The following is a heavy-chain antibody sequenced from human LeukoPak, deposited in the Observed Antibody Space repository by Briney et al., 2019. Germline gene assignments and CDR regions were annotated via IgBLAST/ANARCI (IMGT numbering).Heavy chain of an antibody. D-gene: IGHD6-13*01. V-gene: IGHV1-8*01. Sequence: ASVKVSCKASGYTFTSYDINWVRQATGQGLEWMGWMNPNSGNTGYAQKFQGRVTMTRNTSISTAYMELSSLRSEDTAVYYCARDSSWYEGFGYWGQGTLVTVSS. CDR2: MNPNSGNT. CDR1: GYTFTSYD. CDR3: ARDSSWYEGFGY. J-gene: IGHJ4*02.